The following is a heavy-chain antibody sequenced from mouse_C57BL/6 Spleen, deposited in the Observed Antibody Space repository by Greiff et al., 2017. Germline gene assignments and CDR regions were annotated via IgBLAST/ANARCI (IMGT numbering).Heavy chain of an antibody. CDR3: GNWGWGPMAD. Sequence: QVQLQQSGPELVKPGASVKISCKASGYAFSSSWMNWVKQRPGKGLEWIGRIYPGDGDTNYNGKFKGKATLTADKSSSTAYMQLSSLTSEDSAVYFCGNWGWGPMADWGQGTSVTVSS. V-gene: IGHV1-82*01. CDR1: GYAFSSSW. D-gene: IGHD4-1*01. CDR2: IYPGDGDT. J-gene: IGHJ4*01.